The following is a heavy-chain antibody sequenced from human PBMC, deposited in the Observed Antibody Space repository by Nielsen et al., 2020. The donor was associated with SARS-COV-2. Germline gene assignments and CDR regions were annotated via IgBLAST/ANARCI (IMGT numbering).Heavy chain of an antibody. CDR2: INRDGSRT. V-gene: IGHV3-NL1*01. Sequence: GESLKISCAASGFTFSSFGFHWVRQAPGKGPEWVSVINRDGSRTSYADSVKGRFTISRDNSLNTVFLQMAHLRAEDTAVYYCAKDPPLPGTLVADAFDVWGQGTMVTVSS. CDR3: AKDPPLPGTLVADAFDV. J-gene: IGHJ3*01. CDR1: GFTFSSFG. D-gene: IGHD2-8*02.